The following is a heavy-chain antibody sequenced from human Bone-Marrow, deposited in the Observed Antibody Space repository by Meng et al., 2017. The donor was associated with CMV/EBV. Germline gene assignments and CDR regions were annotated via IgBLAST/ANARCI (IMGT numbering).Heavy chain of an antibody. J-gene: IGHJ4*02. Sequence: GGSLRLSCAASEFTFSSYAMHWVRQAPGKGLEWVSSISSSSSYIYYADSVKGRFTISRDNAKNSLYLQMNSLRAEDTAVYYCAREVGATAAGLGYWGQGTLVTVSS. CDR3: AREVGATAAGLGY. D-gene: IGHD1-26*01. CDR2: ISSSSSYI. V-gene: IGHV3-21*01. CDR1: EFTFSSYA.